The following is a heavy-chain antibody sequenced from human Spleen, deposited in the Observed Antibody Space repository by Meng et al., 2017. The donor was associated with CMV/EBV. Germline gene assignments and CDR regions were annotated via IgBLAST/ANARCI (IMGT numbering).Heavy chain of an antibody. CDR2: ISYDGSNK. CDR1: GFTFSSYA. D-gene: IGHD3-3*01. V-gene: IGHV3-30-3*01. CDR3: ARGALSDFWSRHYGMDV. Sequence: GESLKISCAASGFTFSSYAMHWVRQAPGKGLEWVAVISYDGSNKYYADSVKGRFTISRDNSKNTLYLQMNSLRAEDTAVYYCARGALSDFWSRHYGMDVWGQGTTVTVSS. J-gene: IGHJ6*02.